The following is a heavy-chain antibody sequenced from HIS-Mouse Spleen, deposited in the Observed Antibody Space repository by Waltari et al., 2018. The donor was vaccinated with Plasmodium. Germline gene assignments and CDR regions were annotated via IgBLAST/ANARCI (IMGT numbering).Heavy chain of an antibody. CDR1: GGSFSGYY. D-gene: IGHD5-12*01. CDR2: INHSGST. Sequence: QVQLQQWGAGLLKPSETLSLTCAVSGGSFSGYYWSLIRQPPGKGLEWIGEINHSGSTNYNPSLKSRVTISVDTSKNQFSLKLSSVTAADTAVYYCARGPGDIVATTFDYWGQGTLVTVSS. CDR3: ARGPGDIVATTFDY. J-gene: IGHJ4*02. V-gene: IGHV4-34*01.